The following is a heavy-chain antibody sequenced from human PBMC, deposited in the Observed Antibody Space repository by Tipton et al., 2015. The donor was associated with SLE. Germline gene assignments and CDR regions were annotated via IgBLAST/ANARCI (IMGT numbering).Heavy chain of an antibody. D-gene: IGHD2-15*01. V-gene: IGHV4-39*07. CDR2: IYYSGST. J-gene: IGHJ4*02. CDR1: GGSISSSSYY. Sequence: TLSLTCTVSGGSISSSSYYWGWIRQPPGKGLEWIGSIYYSGSTYYNPSLKSRVTISVDTSKNQFSLKLNSVTAADTAVYYCASLGYCSGGSCYSFDYWGQGTLVTVSS. CDR3: ASLGYCSGGSCYSFDY.